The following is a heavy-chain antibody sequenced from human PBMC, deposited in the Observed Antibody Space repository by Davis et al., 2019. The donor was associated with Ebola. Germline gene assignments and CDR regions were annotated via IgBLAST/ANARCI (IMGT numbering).Heavy chain of an antibody. V-gene: IGHV1-69*13. Sequence: SVKVSCKASGGTFSSYAISWVRQAPGQGLEWMGGIIPIFGTANYAQKFQGRATITADESTSTAYMELSSLRSEDTAVYYCARKSTVTTPYYYYGMDVWGQGTTVTVSS. J-gene: IGHJ6*02. CDR2: IIPIFGTA. CDR3: ARKSTVTTPYYYYGMDV. D-gene: IGHD4-17*01. CDR1: GGTFSSYA.